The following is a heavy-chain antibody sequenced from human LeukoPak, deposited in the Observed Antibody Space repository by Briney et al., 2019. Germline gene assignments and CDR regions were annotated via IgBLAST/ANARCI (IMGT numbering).Heavy chain of an antibody. V-gene: IGHV3-33*06. J-gene: IGHJ4*02. D-gene: IGHD3-22*01. CDR1: GFTFSSYG. CDR3: AKERDYDSSGYSGRGYYFDY. Sequence: GGSLRLSCAASGFTFSSYGMHWVRQAPGKGLEWVAVIWYDGSNKYYADSVKGRFTISRDNSKNTLYLQINSLRAEDTAVYYCAKERDYDSSGYSGRGYYFDYWGQGTLVTVSS. CDR2: IWYDGSNK.